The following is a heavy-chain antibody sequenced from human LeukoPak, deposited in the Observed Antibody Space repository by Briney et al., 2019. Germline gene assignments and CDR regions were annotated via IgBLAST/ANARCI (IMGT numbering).Heavy chain of an antibody. Sequence: SETLSLTGAVSGGSISSGGYSWSWIRQPPGKGLEWIGYIYHSGSTYYNPSLKSRDTISVDRSKNQFSLKLSSVTAAVTAVYYCASQYSYDSSGYYENWGQGNLVTVSS. CDR3: ASQYSYDSSGYYEN. J-gene: IGHJ4*02. CDR2: IYHSGST. CDR1: GGSISSGGYS. D-gene: IGHD3-22*01. V-gene: IGHV4-30-2*01.